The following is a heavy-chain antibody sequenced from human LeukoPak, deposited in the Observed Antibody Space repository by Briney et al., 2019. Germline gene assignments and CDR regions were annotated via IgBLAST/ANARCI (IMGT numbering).Heavy chain of an antibody. CDR3: ARAYLPVTGHYYDSSGYYYDY. V-gene: IGHV3-53*01. Sequence: GGSLRLSCAASGFTVSSNYMSWVRQAPGKGLEWVSVIYSGGSTYYADSVKGRFTISRDNSKNTLYLQMNSLRAEDTAVYYCARAYLPVTGHYYDSSGYYYDYWGQGTLVTVSS. J-gene: IGHJ4*02. CDR2: IYSGGST. CDR1: GFTVSSNY. D-gene: IGHD3-22*01.